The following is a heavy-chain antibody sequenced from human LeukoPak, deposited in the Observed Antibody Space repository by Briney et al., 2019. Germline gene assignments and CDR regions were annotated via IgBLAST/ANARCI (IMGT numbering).Heavy chain of an antibody. J-gene: IGHJ4*02. V-gene: IGHV3-30-3*01. Sequence: GGFLRLSCAASGFTFSSYAMHWVRQAPGKGLEWVAVISYDGSNKYYADSVKGRFTISRDNSKNTLYLQMNSLRAEDTAVYYCARDPDTYDSSGYYYGDYWGQGTLVTVSS. CDR1: GFTFSSYA. D-gene: IGHD3-22*01. CDR2: ISYDGSNK. CDR3: ARDPDTYDSSGYYYGDY.